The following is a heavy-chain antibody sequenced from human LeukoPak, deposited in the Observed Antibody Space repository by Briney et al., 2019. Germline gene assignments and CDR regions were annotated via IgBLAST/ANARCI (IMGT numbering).Heavy chain of an antibody. CDR2: IYQSGST. Sequence: SETLSLTCSVSGYSINSGYFWGWIRQPPGKGLEWIGNIYQSGSTYYNPSLKSRVTISVDMSKNQFSLKLSSVTAADTAVYYCARGLVGYFNYMDVWGKGTTVTVSS. CDR1: GYSINSGYF. CDR3: ARGLVGYFNYMDV. V-gene: IGHV4-38-2*02. J-gene: IGHJ6*03. D-gene: IGHD2-15*01.